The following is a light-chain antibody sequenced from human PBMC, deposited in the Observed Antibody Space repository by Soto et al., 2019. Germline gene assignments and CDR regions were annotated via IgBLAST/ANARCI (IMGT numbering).Light chain of an antibody. J-gene: IGLJ2*01. CDR2: DVS. Sequence: QSVLTQPRSVSGSPGQSVTISCTGTSNDVGGYNYVSWYQQHPGKAPKLMIYDVSKRPSGVPDRFSGSKSGNTASLTISGLQAEDEADYYCCSFAASGVFGGGTQLTVL. V-gene: IGLV2-11*01. CDR1: SNDVGGYNY. CDR3: CSFAASGV.